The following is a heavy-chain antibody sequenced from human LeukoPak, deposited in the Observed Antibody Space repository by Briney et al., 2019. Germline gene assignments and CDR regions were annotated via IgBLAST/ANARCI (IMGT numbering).Heavy chain of an antibody. Sequence: SETLSLTCTVSGCSISSSNYYWGWIRQPPGKGLVSIVTINYSDRTNYNPSLKSRVTISVDTTKTQFSLKLSSVTAADTAVYYCARGRAGRGYSYVISYYYYMDVWGKGTTVTVSS. CDR3: ARGRAGRGYSYVISYYYYMDV. D-gene: IGHD5-18*01. CDR2: INYSDRT. CDR1: GCSISSSNYY. J-gene: IGHJ6*03. V-gene: IGHV4-39*07.